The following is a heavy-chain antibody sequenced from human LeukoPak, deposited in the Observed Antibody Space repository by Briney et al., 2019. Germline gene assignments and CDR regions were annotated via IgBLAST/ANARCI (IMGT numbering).Heavy chain of an antibody. CDR1: GGTFSNYV. J-gene: IGHJ3*02. CDR3: AVGVRGSGSYQIWGHAFDI. D-gene: IGHD3-10*01. Sequence: ASVKVSCKASGGTFSNYVINWVRQAPGQGLEWMGGIIPIFATADYAQKFQGRVTITADESTSTAYMELSSLRSEDTAVYYCAVGVRGSGSYQIWGHAFDIWGQGTMVTVSS. CDR2: IIPIFATA. V-gene: IGHV1-69*13.